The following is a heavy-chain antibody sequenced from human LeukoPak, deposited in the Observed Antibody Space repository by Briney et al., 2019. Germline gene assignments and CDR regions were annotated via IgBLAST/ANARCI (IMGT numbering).Heavy chain of an antibody. Sequence: GGSLRLSCAASGFTFSSYAMSWVRQAPGKGLEWVSAISGSGGSTYYADSVKGRFTISRDNSKNTLYLQMNSLRAEDTAVYYCAKGQDYYDSSGHYEADAFDIWGQGTMVTVS. V-gene: IGHV3-23*01. CDR2: ISGSGGST. CDR3: AKGQDYYDSSGHYEADAFDI. D-gene: IGHD3-22*01. CDR1: GFTFSSYA. J-gene: IGHJ3*02.